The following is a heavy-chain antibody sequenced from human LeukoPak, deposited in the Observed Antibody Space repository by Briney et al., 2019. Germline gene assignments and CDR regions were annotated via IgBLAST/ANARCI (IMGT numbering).Heavy chain of an antibody. CDR2: ISAYNGNT. V-gene: IGHV1-18*01. Sequence: GASVKVSCKASGYTFTSYGISWVRQAPGQGLEWMGWISAYNGNTNYAQKLQGRVTMTEDTSTDTAYMELSSLRSEDTAVYYCATYGGEKYRRNWFDPWGQGTLVTVSS. D-gene: IGHD2-21*01. J-gene: IGHJ5*02. CDR3: ATYGGEKYRRNWFDP. CDR1: GYTFTSYG.